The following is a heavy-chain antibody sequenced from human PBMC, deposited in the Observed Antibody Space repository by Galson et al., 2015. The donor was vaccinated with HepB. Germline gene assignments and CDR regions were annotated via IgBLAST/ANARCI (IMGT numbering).Heavy chain of an antibody. Sequence: SVKVSCKASGYTFTGYYMHWVRQAPGQGLEWMGRINPNSGGTNYAQKFQGRVTMTRDTSISTAYMELSRLRSDDTAVYHCARAVEGTIFGVVNFGSFDPWGQGTLVTVSS. CDR1: GYTFTGYY. CDR2: INPNSGGT. V-gene: IGHV1-2*06. D-gene: IGHD3-3*01. J-gene: IGHJ5*02. CDR3: ARAVEGTIFGVVNFGSFDP.